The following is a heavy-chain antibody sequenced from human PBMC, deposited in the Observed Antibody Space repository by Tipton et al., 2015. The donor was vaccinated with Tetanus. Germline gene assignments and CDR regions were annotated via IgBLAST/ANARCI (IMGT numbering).Heavy chain of an antibody. J-gene: IGHJ3*02. D-gene: IGHD3-22*01. V-gene: IGHV3-30*03. Sequence: QLVQSGGGVVQRGGSLRLSCEASGFTFSNFGMHWVRQAPGKGPEWVSVVSHDGEVEFYADSVKGRLTVSRDNPRKTVYLQLNNLRPEDRAVYFCARDGPAVVTPDAFDIWGQGTMVTVSS. CDR2: VSHDGEVE. CDR1: GFTFSNFG. CDR3: ARDGPAVVTPDAFDI.